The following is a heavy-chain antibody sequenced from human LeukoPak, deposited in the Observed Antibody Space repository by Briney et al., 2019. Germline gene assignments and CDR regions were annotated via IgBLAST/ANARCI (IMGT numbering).Heavy chain of an antibody. CDR1: GGSISSSNW. V-gene: IGHV4-4*02. CDR3: ARDNHDSSGYYPGGFDY. D-gene: IGHD3-22*01. J-gene: IGHJ4*02. CDR2: IYHSGST. Sequence: SETLSLTCAVSGGSISSSNWWSWVRQPPGKGLEWIGEIYHSGSTNYNPSLKSRVTISVDKSKNQFSLKLSSVTAADTAVYYCARDNHDSSGYYPGGFDYWGQGTLVTVSS.